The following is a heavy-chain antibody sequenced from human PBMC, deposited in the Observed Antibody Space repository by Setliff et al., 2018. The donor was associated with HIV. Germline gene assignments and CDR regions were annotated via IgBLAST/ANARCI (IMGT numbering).Heavy chain of an antibody. Sequence: SETLSLTCTVSGGSISSHYWSWIRQPPGKGLEWIGSIYYSGSTNYNPSLKSRVTISGTSKNQFSLKLSSVTAADTAVYYCARDRGIVVAGETDAFDIWGQGTMVTVSS. V-gene: IGHV4-59*11. CDR3: ARDRGIVVAGETDAFDI. CDR2: IYYSGST. D-gene: IGHD6-19*01. CDR1: GGSISSHY. J-gene: IGHJ3*02.